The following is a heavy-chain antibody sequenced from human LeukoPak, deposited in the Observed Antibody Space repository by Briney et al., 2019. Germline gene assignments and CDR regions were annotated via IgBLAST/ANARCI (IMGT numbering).Heavy chain of an antibody. J-gene: IGHJ2*01. CDR2: ISGSGGST. V-gene: IGHV3-23*01. CDR1: GFTFSSYA. Sequence: GGSLRLSCAASGFTFSSYAMSWVRQAPGKGLEWVSAISGSGGSTYYADSVKGRFTISRDNSKNTLYLQMNNLRAEDTAVYYCAKDQGYSYGYGPWYFDLWGRGTLVTVSS. D-gene: IGHD5-18*01. CDR3: AKDQGYSYGYGPWYFDL.